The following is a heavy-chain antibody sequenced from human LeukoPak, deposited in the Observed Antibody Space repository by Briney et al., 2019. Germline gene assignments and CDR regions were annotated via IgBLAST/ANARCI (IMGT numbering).Heavy chain of an antibody. Sequence: GGSLRLSCAASGFTFSSYAMSWVRQAPGKGLEWVSAISGSSGSTYYADSVKGRFTISRDNSKNTLYLQMNSLRAEDTAVYYCAKDARYFDWLPPLYYFDYWGQGTLVTVSS. CDR2: ISGSSGST. CDR3: AKDARYFDWLPPLYYFDY. CDR1: GFTFSSYA. J-gene: IGHJ4*02. V-gene: IGHV3-23*01. D-gene: IGHD3-9*01.